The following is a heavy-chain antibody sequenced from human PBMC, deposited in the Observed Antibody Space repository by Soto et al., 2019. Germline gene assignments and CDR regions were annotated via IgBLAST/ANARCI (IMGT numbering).Heavy chain of an antibody. J-gene: IGHJ6*02. CDR2: IYHSGST. V-gene: IGHV4-30-2*01. Sequence: QLQLQESGSGLVKPSQTLSLTCAVSGGSISSGGYSWSWIRQPPGKGLEWIGYIYHSGSTYYNPSLKSRVTISVDRSKNQFSLKLSSVTAADTAVYYCARTWIQLWPHRGGGMDVWGQGTTVTVSS. CDR1: GGSISSGGYS. CDR3: ARTWIQLWPHRGGGMDV. D-gene: IGHD5-18*01.